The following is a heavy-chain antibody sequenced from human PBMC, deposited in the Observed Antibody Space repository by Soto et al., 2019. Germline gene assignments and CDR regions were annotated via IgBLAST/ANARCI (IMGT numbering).Heavy chain of an antibody. V-gene: IGHV1-2*02. CDR3: ARGSGSSWFDY. D-gene: IGHD6-25*01. CDR1: GYTFTANY. Sequence: ASVKVSCKPSGYTFTANYIHWVRQAPGQGLEWMGWMATSSGGTRSAQNFQGRVTMTRDTSIATAYMELTTLTLDDTAIYYCARGSGSSWFDYWGQGTQVTVSS. CDR2: MATSSGGT. J-gene: IGHJ4*02.